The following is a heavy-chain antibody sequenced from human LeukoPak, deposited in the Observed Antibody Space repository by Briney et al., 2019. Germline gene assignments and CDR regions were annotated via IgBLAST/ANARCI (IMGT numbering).Heavy chain of an antibody. CDR2: IYHSGNT. J-gene: IGHJ4*02. CDR3: ARKVGATGDMDY. V-gene: IGHV4-38-2*02. CDR1: GYSISSGYY. D-gene: IGHD1-26*01. Sequence: SETLSLTCTVSGYSISSGYYWGWIRQPPGGGLEWIGSIYHSGNTYYNPSLKSRVTISVDTSKNQFSLNHTSVTAADTAVYYCARKVGATGDMDYWGQGTLVTVSS.